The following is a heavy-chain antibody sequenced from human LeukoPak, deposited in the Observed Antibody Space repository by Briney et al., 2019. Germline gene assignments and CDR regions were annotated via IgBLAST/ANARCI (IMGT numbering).Heavy chain of an antibody. CDR2: ISWNSGSI. D-gene: IGHD2-2*01. CDR3: AKGGLRVPAEIDY. Sequence: PGRSLRLSCAASGFTFDDYAMHWVRQAPGKGLEWVSGISWNSGSIGYADSVKGRFTISRDNSKNTLYLQMNSLRAEDTAVYYCAKGGLRVPAEIDYWGQGTLVTVSS. J-gene: IGHJ4*02. V-gene: IGHV3-9*01. CDR1: GFTFDDYA.